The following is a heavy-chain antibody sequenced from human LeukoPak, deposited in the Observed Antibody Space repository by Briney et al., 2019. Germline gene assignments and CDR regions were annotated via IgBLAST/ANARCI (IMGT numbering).Heavy chain of an antibody. D-gene: IGHD6-19*01. J-gene: IGHJ5*02. V-gene: IGHV4-59*01. CDR3: ARDLSSGEPYNWFDP. CDR2: IYCSGST. Sequence: SETLSLTCTVSGGSISSYYWSWIRQPPGKGLEWIGYIYCSGSTNYNPSLKSRVTISVDTSKNQFSLKLSSVTAADTAVYYCARDLSSGEPYNWFDPWGQGTLVTVSS. CDR1: GGSISSYY.